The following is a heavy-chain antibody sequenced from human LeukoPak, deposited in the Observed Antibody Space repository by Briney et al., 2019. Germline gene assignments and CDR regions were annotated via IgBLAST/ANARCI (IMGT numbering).Heavy chain of an antibody. CDR2: MNPNSGNT. D-gene: IGHD3-3*01. Sequence: ASVKVSCKASGYTFTSYDFNWVRQATGQGLEWMGWMNPNSGNTGYAQKFQGRVTMTRNTSISTAYMELSSLRSEDTAVYYCARGGGFWSGYYIGSRYYYYGMDVWGQGTTVTVSS. J-gene: IGHJ6*02. V-gene: IGHV1-8*01. CDR1: GYTFTSYD. CDR3: ARGGGFWSGYYIGSRYYYYGMDV.